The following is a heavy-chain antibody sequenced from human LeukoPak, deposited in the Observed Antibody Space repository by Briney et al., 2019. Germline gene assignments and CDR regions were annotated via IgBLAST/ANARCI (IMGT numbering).Heavy chain of an antibody. J-gene: IGHJ4*02. CDR1: GGSIRSYY. V-gene: IGHV4-59*01. CDR2: IYYSGST. CDR3: ARSSGWQRSFDY. Sequence: SETLSLTCTVSGGSIRSYYWSWIRQPPGKGLEWIGYIYYSGSTTYNPSFKSRVTISVDTSKNQFSLKLSFVTAADTAVYYCARSSGWQRSFDYWGQGTLVTVSS. D-gene: IGHD6-19*01.